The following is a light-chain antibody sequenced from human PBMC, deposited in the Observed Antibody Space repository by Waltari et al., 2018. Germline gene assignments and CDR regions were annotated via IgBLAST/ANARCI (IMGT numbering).Light chain of an antibody. CDR2: MAS. CDR3: QHYNIYPWT. CDR1: QSLNTW. V-gene: IGKV1-5*03. J-gene: IGKJ1*01. Sequence: DIQLTQSPSTLSASVGDRVTITCRASQSLNTWLAWYQVKPGKAPTLLIYMASDLESGVPARFSGSGSGTEFTLTITSLQPDDFATYYCQHYNIYPWTFGRGTKVEI.